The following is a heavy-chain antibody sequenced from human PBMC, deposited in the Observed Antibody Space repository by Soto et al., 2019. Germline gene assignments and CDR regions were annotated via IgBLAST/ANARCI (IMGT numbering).Heavy chain of an antibody. CDR2: ISAYNGNT. J-gene: IGHJ6*02. CDR3: ARWYYYDSSGYYYYYYCMDV. D-gene: IGHD3-22*01. CDR1: GYTFTSYG. Sequence: QVQLVQSGAEVKKPGASVKVSCQASGYTFTSYGISWVRQAPGQGLEWMGWISAYNGNTNYAQKLQGRVTMTTDTSTSKAYMELRSLISDDTAVYYCARWYYYDSSGYYYYYYCMDVWGQGTTVTVSS. V-gene: IGHV1-18*01.